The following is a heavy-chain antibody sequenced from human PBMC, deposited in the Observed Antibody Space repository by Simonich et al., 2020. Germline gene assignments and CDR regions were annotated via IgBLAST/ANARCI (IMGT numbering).Heavy chain of an antibody. V-gene: IGHV1-8*03. J-gene: IGHJ4*02. CDR1: GYTFTSYD. Sequence: QVQLVQSGAEVKKPGASVKVSCKASGYTFTSYDINWVRQATGQGLGWIGWMNPKSGNTGYAQKFQGRVTITRNTSISTAYMELSSLRSEDTAVYYCARTYSGSYYYFDYWGQGTLVTVSS. CDR2: MNPKSGNT. D-gene: IGHD1-26*01. CDR3: ARTYSGSYYYFDY.